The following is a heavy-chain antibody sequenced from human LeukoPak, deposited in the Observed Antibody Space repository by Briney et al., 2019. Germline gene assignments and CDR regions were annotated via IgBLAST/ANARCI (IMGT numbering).Heavy chain of an antibody. CDR3: ARALWLRLPYFDY. D-gene: IGHD5-12*01. CDR2: IYYSGST. Sequence: SETLSLTCTVSGGSISSYYWSWIRQPPGKGLEWIGYIYYSGSTNYNPSLKSRVTISVDTSKNQFSLKLSSVTAADTAVYYCARALWLRLPYFDYWGQGTLVTVSS. V-gene: IGHV4-59*01. CDR1: GGSISSYY. J-gene: IGHJ4*02.